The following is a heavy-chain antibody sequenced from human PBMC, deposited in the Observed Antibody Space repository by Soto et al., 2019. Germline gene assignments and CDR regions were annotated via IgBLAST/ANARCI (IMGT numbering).Heavy chain of an antibody. D-gene: IGHD1-26*01. CDR2: ISYDGSNK. CDR1: GFTFSSYG. CDR3: AKDPYSGFPDY. V-gene: IGHV3-30*18. J-gene: IGHJ4*02. Sequence: SLRPSCAASGFTFSSYGMHWVRQAPGKGLEWVAVISYDGSNKYYADSVKGRFTISRDNSKNTLYLQMNSLRAEDTAVYYCAKDPYSGFPDYWGQGTLVNVSS.